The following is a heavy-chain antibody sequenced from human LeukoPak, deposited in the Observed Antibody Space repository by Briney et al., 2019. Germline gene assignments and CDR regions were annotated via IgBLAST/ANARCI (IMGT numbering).Heavy chain of an antibody. CDR2: INHSGST. Sequence: PSETLPLTCAVYGGSFSGYYWSWIRQPPGKGLEWIGEINHSGSTNYNPSLKSRVTISVDTSKNQFSLKLSSVTAADTAVYYCARGVRRIQLWPTGAYYFDYWGQGTLVTVSS. V-gene: IGHV4-34*01. J-gene: IGHJ4*02. CDR1: GGSFSGYY. D-gene: IGHD5-18*01. CDR3: ARGVRRIQLWPTGAYYFDY.